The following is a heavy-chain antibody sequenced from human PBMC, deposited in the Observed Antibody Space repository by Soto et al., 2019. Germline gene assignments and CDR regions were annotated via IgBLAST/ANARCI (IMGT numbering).Heavy chain of an antibody. V-gene: IGHV3-13*01. CDR2: IGAASDT. CDR3: ARGVLGPGDYYYGMDV. D-gene: IGHD7-27*01. J-gene: IGHJ6*02. CDR1: GFTFSNYD. Sequence: GGSLRLSCAASGFTFSNYDMHWVRQAPGEGLEWVSGIGAASDTYYPVSVQGRLTVSRDNAKKSLYLQMSSLRAGDTAVYYCARGVLGPGDYYYGMDVWGQGTTVTVSS.